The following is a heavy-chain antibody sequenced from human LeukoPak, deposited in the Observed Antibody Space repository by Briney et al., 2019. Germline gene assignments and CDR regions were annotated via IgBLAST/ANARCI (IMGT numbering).Heavy chain of an antibody. J-gene: IGHJ4*02. D-gene: IGHD1-1*01. CDR3: ARNPSTTGTKDY. CDR1: GYTCTGYY. Sequence: SVTVSCKASGYTCTGYYMHWVRQAPGQGLESMGWINPNSGGTNYAQKFQGRVTMTRDTSISTAYMELSRLRSDDTAVYYCARNPSTTGTKDYWGQGTLVTVSS. CDR2: INPNSGGT. V-gene: IGHV1-2*02.